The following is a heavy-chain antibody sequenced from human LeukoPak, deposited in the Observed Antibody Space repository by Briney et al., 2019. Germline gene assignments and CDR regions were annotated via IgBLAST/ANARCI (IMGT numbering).Heavy chain of an antibody. Sequence: GGSLRLSCAASGFTFSSYEMNWVRQAPGKGLEWVSYISSSGSTIYYADSVKGRFTISRDNAKNSLYLQMNSLRAEDTAVYYCARATPGWWELQRWGQGTLVTVSS. CDR3: ARATPGWWELQR. J-gene: IGHJ4*02. CDR1: GFTFSSYE. D-gene: IGHD1-26*01. CDR2: ISSSGSTI. V-gene: IGHV3-48*03.